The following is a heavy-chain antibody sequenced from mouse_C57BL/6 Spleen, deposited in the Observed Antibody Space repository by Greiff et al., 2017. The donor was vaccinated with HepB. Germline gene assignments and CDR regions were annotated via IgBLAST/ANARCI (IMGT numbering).Heavy chain of an antibody. CDR2: IYPGDGDT. Sequence: LVESGAELVKPGASVKISCKASGYAFSSYWMNWVKQRPGKGLEWIGQIYPGDGDTNYNGTLKGKATLTADKSSSTAYMQLSSLTSEDSAVYFCARGGGYLFDYWGQGTTLTVSS. CDR1: GYAFSSYW. J-gene: IGHJ2*01. CDR3: ARGGGYLFDY. V-gene: IGHV1-80*01. D-gene: IGHD2-2*01.